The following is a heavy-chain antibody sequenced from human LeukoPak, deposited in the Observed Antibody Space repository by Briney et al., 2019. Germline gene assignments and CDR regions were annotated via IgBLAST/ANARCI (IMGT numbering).Heavy chain of an antibody. CDR3: ARETGNFDY. Sequence: SETLSLTCTVSGGSISSYYWSWIRQPPGKGLEWIGYIYYSGSTSYNPSLKSRVTISVDTSKNQFSLKLSSVTAADTAVYYCARETGNFDYWGQGTLVTVSS. CDR2: IYYSGST. D-gene: IGHD6-13*01. J-gene: IGHJ4*02. V-gene: IGHV4-59*01. CDR1: GGSISSYY.